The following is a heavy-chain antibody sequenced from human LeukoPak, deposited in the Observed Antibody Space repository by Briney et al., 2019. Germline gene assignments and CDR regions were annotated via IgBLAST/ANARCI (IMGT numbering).Heavy chain of an antibody. J-gene: IGHJ4*02. CDR1: GFTFSTYA. D-gene: IGHD6-19*01. V-gene: IGHV3-21*01. Sequence: GGSLRLSCAASGFTFSTYAMSWVRQAPGKGLEWVSSITSSSSHIYYEDSVKGRFTISRDNAKNSLYLQMNSLRAEDTAVYYCARESSGWNGYWGQGTLVTVSS. CDR2: ITSSSSHI. CDR3: ARESSGWNGY.